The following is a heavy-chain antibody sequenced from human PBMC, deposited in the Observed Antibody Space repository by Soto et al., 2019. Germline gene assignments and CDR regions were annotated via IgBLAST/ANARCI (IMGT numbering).Heavy chain of an antibody. Sequence: GSLRLSCAASGFTFNSYCIHWVRQAPGKGLEWVAVISYDGSTKYYPDSVKGRFTISRDNSKNTLYLQMNSLRAEDTAVYYCAKGHSSGWYYFDYWGQGTLVTVSS. J-gene: IGHJ4*02. CDR1: GFTFNSYC. CDR2: ISYDGSTK. V-gene: IGHV3-30*18. CDR3: AKGHSSGWYYFDY. D-gene: IGHD6-19*01.